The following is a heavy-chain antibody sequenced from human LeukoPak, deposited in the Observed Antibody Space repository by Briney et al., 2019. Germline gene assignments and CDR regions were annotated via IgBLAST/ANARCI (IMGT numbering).Heavy chain of an antibody. J-gene: IGHJ4*02. CDR2: IYYTGST. CDR1: GGSISSSSYY. CDR3: ARINWNELDY. D-gene: IGHD1-20*01. V-gene: IGHV4-39*01. Sequence: TSETLSLTCTVSGGSISSSSYYWGWIRQPPGKGLEWIGSIYYTGSTYYNPSLKSRVTISVDTSKNQFSLKLSSVTAADTAVHYCARINWNELDYWGQGTLVTVSS.